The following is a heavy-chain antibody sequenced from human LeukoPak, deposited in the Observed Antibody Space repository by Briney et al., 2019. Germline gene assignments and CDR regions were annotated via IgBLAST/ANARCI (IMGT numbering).Heavy chain of an antibody. D-gene: IGHD2-15*01. CDR3: APRVVGSAPFDY. CDR2: ISGSTGRT. J-gene: IGHJ4*02. V-gene: IGHV3-23*01. CDR1: GFTFSTYA. Sequence: GGSLRLSCAASGFTFSTYAMSWVRQAPGEGLEWVSAISGSTGRTYYADSVKGRFTISRDNSKNTLYLQMNNLRAEDTAVYYCAPRVVGSAPFDYWGQGTLVTVSS.